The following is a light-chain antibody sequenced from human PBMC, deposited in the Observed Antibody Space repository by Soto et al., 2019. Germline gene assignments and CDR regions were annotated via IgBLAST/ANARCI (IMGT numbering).Light chain of an antibody. V-gene: IGKV1-39*01. CDR3: QQTFSRPYS. CDR2: AAS. J-gene: IGKJ2*01. CDR1: QKIVTY. Sequence: DIQMTQSPNSLSASVGDRVTITCRASQKIVTYLNWYQQKPGKAPNLLVYAASSSQSGVPSRFSGSGSGTDFTLTITTLQPEDFATYYCQQTFSRPYSIVQGTRLEI.